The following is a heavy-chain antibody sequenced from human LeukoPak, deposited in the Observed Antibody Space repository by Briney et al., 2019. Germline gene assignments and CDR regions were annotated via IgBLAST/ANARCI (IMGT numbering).Heavy chain of an antibody. D-gene: IGHD3-22*01. V-gene: IGHV1-69*13. Sequence: ASVKVSCKASGGTFSSYAISWVRQAPGQGLEWMGGIIPIFGTANYAQKFQGRVTITADESTSTAYMELSSLRSEDMAVYYCARDHYYDSSGYSQPYFDYWGQGTLVTVSS. CDR2: IIPIFGTA. J-gene: IGHJ4*02. CDR3: ARDHYYDSSGYSQPYFDY. CDR1: GGTFSSYA.